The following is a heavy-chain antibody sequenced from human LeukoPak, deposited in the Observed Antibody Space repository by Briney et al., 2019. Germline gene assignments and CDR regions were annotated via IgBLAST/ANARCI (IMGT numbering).Heavy chain of an antibody. V-gene: IGHV4-39*07. CDR1: GGSISSSTYF. CDR3: ARGMHYYDSSGPDWFDP. D-gene: IGHD3-22*01. CDR2: IYYSGGT. J-gene: IGHJ5*02. Sequence: SETLSLTCTVSGGSISSSTYFWGWVRQPPGKGLEWIGSIYYSGGTYYNPSLKSRVTLLVDTSKNQFSLKLSSVTAADTAVYYCARGMHYYDSSGPDWFDPWGQGTLVTVSS.